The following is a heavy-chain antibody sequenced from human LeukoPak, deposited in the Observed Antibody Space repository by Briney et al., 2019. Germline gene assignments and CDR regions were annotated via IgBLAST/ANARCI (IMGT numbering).Heavy chain of an antibody. D-gene: IGHD5-18*01. CDR3: EKGKDTLNPYWYFDV. J-gene: IGHJ2*01. V-gene: IGHV3-11*01. CDR2: ISSSGSTI. Sequence: GGSLRLACAASGFTFSDYYMSWIRQAPGKGLEWVSYISSSGSTIYYADSVKGRFTISRDKDNNSLYLKMNSLRAEDTAFYYCEKGKDTLNPYWYFDVWGRGTLVSVSS. CDR1: GFTFSDYY.